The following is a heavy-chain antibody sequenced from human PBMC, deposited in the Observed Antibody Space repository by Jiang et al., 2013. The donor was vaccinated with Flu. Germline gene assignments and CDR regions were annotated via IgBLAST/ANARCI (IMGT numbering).Heavy chain of an antibody. Sequence: LEWLGFVRWNADERYSPSLRTRLTITKDTSKNQVVLTMTNMDPVDTGTYYCVHSTWSGYQTPKYWYFDLWGRGTLVTVS. CDR2: VRWNADE. D-gene: IGHD3-3*01. V-gene: IGHV2-5*01. CDR3: VHSTWSGYQTPKYWYFDL. J-gene: IGHJ2*01.